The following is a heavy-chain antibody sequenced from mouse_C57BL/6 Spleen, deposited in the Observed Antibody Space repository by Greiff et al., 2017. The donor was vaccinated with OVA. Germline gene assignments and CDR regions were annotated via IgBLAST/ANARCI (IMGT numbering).Heavy chain of an antibody. D-gene: IGHD2-3*01. V-gene: IGHV5-4*01. J-gene: IGHJ2*01. CDR3: ARDKGDGYYLFDY. CDR2: ISDGGSYT. CDR1: GFTFSSYA. Sequence: EVQLVESGGGLVKPGGSLKLSCAASGFTFSSYAMSWVRQTPEKRLEWVATISDGGSYTYYPDNVKGRFTISRDNAKNNLYLQMSHLKSEDTAMYYCARDKGDGYYLFDYWGQGTTLTVSS.